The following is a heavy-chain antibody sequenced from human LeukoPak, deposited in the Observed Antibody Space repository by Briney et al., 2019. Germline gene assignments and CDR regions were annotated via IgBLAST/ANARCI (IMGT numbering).Heavy chain of an antibody. CDR3: ARSDQQMAYDAFDI. Sequence: ASVKVSCKASGGTFSSYAISWVRQAPGQGLEWMGWINCNSGGAKYAQIFQGRVTMTRDTSFSTAYMELSRLRPDDTAVYYCARSDQQMAYDAFDIWGQGTMVTVSS. CDR1: GGTFSSYA. J-gene: IGHJ3*02. CDR2: INCNSGGA. D-gene: IGHD5-24*01. V-gene: IGHV1-2*02.